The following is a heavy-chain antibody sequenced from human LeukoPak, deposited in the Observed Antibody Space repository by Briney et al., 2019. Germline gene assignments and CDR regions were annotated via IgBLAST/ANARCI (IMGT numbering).Heavy chain of an antibody. CDR2: INSDGSST. D-gene: IGHD5-12*01. CDR1: GFTFSSYW. Sequence: PGGSLRLSRAASGFTFSSYWMHWVRQAPGKGLVWVSRINSDGSSTSYADSVKGRFTISRDNAKNTLYLQMNSLRAEDTAVYYCARASGYSGYDYGYWGQGTLVTVSS. V-gene: IGHV3-74*01. CDR3: ARASGYSGYDYGY. J-gene: IGHJ4*02.